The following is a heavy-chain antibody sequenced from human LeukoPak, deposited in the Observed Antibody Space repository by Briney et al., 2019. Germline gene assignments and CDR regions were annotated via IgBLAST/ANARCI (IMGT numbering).Heavy chain of an antibody. CDR1: GFTFSVYI. CDR3: ARVPGGLEWADFDD. D-gene: IGHD3-3*01. V-gene: IGHV3-21*01. CDR2: IDSSSSTI. J-gene: IGHJ4*02. Sequence: GGSLRLSCAASGFTFSVYIMSWVRQAPGKGLEWVSCIDSSSSTIYYADSVKGRFTISRDNAKNSLHLQMNSLRAEDTAVYYCARVPGGLEWADFDDWGQGTLATVAS.